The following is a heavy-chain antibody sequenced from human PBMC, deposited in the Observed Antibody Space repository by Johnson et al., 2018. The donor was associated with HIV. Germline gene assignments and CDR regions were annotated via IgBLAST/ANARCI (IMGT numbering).Heavy chain of an antibody. V-gene: IGHV3-30*14. Sequence: QVQLVESGGGVVQPGRSLRLSCAASGFTFSTYAVHWVRQAPGKGLEWVAVISYDGRTFYADSVKGRFTISRDSSKNTLFLHMNSLRAEDTAMYYCARRCSSSSCSHGAFDIWGQGTVVTVSS. CDR2: ISYDGRT. CDR3: ARRCSSSSCSHGAFDI. J-gene: IGHJ3*02. CDR1: GFTFSTYA. D-gene: IGHD2-2*01.